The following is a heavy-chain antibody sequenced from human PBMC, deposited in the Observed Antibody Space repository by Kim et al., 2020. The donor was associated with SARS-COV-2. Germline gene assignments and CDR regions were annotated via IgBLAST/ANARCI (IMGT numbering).Heavy chain of an antibody. Sequence: GGSLRLSCAASGFTFSSYEMNWVRQAPGKGLEWVSYISSSGSTIYYADSVKGRFTISRDNAKNSLYLQMNSLRAEDTAVYYCARDCFADYYDSSGLDYWGQGTLVTVSS. CDR2: ISSSGSTI. J-gene: IGHJ4*02. CDR3: ARDCFADYYDSSGLDY. D-gene: IGHD3-22*01. CDR1: GFTFSSYE. V-gene: IGHV3-48*03.